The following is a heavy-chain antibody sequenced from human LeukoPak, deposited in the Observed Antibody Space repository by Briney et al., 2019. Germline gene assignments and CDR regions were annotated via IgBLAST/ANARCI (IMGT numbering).Heavy chain of an antibody. J-gene: IGHJ3*02. CDR1: GYTFTSYA. D-gene: IGHD2-2*01. V-gene: IGHV1-2*02. CDR3: ARDQLRRDAFDI. CDR2: INPNSGGT. Sequence: GASVKVSCKASGYTFTSYAMNWVRQAPGQGLEWMGWINPNSGGTNYAQKFQGRVTMTRDTSISTAYMELSRLRSDDTAVYYCARDQLRRDAFDIWGQGTMVTVSS.